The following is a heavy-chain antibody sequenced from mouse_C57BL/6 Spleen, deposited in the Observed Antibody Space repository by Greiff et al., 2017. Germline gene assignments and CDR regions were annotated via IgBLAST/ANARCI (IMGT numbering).Heavy chain of an antibody. D-gene: IGHD1-1*01. CDR1: GFTFSNYW. CDR2: IRLKSDNYAT. Sequence: EVKLLESGGGLVQPGGSMKLSCVASGFTFSNYWMNWVRQSPEKGLEWVAQIRLKSDNYATHYAESVKGRFTISRDDSKSSVYLQMNNLRAEDTGIYYCTVYYGSSPWGQGTSVTVSS. J-gene: IGHJ4*01. V-gene: IGHV6-3*01. CDR3: TVYYGSSP.